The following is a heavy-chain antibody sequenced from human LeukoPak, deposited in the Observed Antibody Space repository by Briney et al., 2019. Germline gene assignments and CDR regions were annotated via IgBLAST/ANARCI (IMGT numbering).Heavy chain of an antibody. CDR2: IYYSGST. CDR3: ARRRLLRDGYYFDY. CDR1: GGSISSSSYY. V-gene: IGHV4-39*01. J-gene: IGHJ4*02. Sequence: TPSETLSLTCTVSGGSISSSSYYWGWIRQPPGKGLEWIGSIYYSGSTYYNPSLKSRVTISVDTSKNQFSLKLSSVTAADTAVYYCARRRLLRDGYYFDYWGQGTLVTVSS. D-gene: IGHD2-21*02.